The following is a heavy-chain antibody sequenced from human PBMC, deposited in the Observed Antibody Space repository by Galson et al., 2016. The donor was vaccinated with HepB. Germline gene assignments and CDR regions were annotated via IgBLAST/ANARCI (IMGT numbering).Heavy chain of an antibody. Sequence: LRLSCAASGFPFSNYSLNWVRQAPGKGLEWVSSISSSSTYIYYADSVKGRFTISRDNAKNSLYLQKSSLRAEDTAVYYCAREGLGDGYNSLNYYSYYMDVWGKGTTVTVSS. CDR1: GFPFSNYS. CDR3: AREGLGDGYNSLNYYSYYMDV. V-gene: IGHV3-21*01. CDR2: ISSSSTYI. D-gene: IGHD5-24*01. J-gene: IGHJ6*03.